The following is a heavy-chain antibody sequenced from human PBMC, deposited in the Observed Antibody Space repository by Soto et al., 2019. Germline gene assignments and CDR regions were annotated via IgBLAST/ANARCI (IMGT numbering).Heavy chain of an antibody. V-gene: IGHV4-30-4*01. Sequence: SETLSLTCTVSGASISSGNHYWSWIRQPPGKGLEWIGYIYYSGTTYYDPSLRSRINIALDTSTNQFSLKLTSVTAADTAVYYCARAYHCSGGDCSSGRRLDPWGQGIPVTVSS. J-gene: IGHJ5*02. CDR2: IYYSGTT. D-gene: IGHD2-15*01. CDR3: ARAYHCSGGDCSSGRRLDP. CDR1: GASISSGNHY.